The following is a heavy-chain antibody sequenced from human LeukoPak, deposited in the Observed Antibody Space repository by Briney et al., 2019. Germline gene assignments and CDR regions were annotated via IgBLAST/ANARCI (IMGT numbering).Heavy chain of an antibody. D-gene: IGHD2/OR15-2a*01. V-gene: IGHV4-59*01. J-gene: IGHJ4*02. CDR2: IYYSGST. Sequence: PSETLSLTCTASGGSISSYYWSWIRQPPGKGLEWIGYIYYSGSTNYNPSLKSRVTISVDTSKNQFSLKLSSVTAADTAVYYCARLGTTGNDYWGQGTLVTVSS. CDR3: ARLGTTGNDY. CDR1: GGSISSYY.